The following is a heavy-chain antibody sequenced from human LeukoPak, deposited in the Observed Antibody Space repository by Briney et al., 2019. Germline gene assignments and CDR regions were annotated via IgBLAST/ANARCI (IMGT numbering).Heavy chain of an antibody. CDR2: IYPGDSDT. CDR3: ASSSHYYDSSGYSFDY. V-gene: IGHV5-51*01. Sequence: GESLKISCKGSGYSFSSYWIGWVRQMPGKGLEWMGIIYPGDSDTRYSPSFQGQVTISADKSISTAYLQWSSLKASDTAMYYCASSSHYYDSSGYSFDYWGQGTLVTVSS. J-gene: IGHJ4*02. CDR1: GYSFSSYW. D-gene: IGHD3-22*01.